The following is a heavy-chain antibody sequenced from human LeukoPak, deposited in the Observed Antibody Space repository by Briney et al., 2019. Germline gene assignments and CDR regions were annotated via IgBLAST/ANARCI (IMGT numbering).Heavy chain of an antibody. D-gene: IGHD3-22*01. Sequence: PSETLSLTCTVSGGSISSYYWSWIRQPPGKGLEWIGYIYYSGSTNYNPSLKSRVTMSVDTSKNQFSLKLSSVTAADTAVYYCARGRLTYYYDSSGYYFNDYWGQGTLVTVSS. CDR1: GGSISSYY. J-gene: IGHJ4*02. CDR3: ARGRLTYYYDSSGYYFNDY. CDR2: IYYSGST. V-gene: IGHV4-59*12.